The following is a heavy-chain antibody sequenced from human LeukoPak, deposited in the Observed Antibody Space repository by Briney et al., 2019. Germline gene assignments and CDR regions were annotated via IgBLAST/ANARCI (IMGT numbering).Heavy chain of an antibody. Sequence: XETLXLTCTVSGGSISSYYWSWIRQPPGKGLEWIGYIYYSGSTNYNPSLKSRVTISVDTSKNQFSLKLSSVTAADTAVYYCARDQGRWYYFDYWGQGTLVTVSS. D-gene: IGHD2-15*01. CDR3: ARDQGRWYYFDY. CDR1: GGSISSYY. CDR2: IYYSGST. J-gene: IGHJ4*02. V-gene: IGHV4-59*01.